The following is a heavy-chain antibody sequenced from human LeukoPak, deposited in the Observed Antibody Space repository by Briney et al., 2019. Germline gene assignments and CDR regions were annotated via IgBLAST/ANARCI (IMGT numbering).Heavy chain of an antibody. J-gene: IGHJ4*02. CDR3: ARDEMPRKFDY. D-gene: IGHD2-2*01. CDR1: GFTFSSYG. Sequence: TGGSLRLSCAASGFTFSSYGMHWVRQAPGKGLDWVAVVWYDGTTKYYADSVKGRFTISRDNSKNTLHLQMNSLRAEDTAVYYCARDEMPRKFDYWGQGTLVTVSS. CDR2: VWYDGTTK. V-gene: IGHV3-33*01.